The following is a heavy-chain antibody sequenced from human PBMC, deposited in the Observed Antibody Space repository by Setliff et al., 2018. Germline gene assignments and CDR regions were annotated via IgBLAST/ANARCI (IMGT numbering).Heavy chain of an antibody. CDR3: ARGSGDHCSGASCYFLH. CDR2: ISYDGSYK. V-gene: IGHV3-30*03. D-gene: IGHD2-15*01. J-gene: IGHJ4*02. Sequence: PGGSLRLSCAVSGFTFSNYGVHWVRQAPGKGLEWVAVISYDGSYKSHADSVKGRFTISRDNSNNTLYLQMNSLRADDTAVYYCARGSGDHCSGASCYFLHWGQGSLVTVSS. CDR1: GFTFSNYG.